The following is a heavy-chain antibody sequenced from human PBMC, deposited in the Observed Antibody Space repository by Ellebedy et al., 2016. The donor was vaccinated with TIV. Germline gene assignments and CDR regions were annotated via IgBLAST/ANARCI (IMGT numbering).Heavy chain of an antibody. CDR2: ISSSSSYI. Sequence: PGGSLRLSCAASGFAFNSYGMHWVRQAPGRGLEWVSSISSSSSYIYYADSVKGRFTISRDNAKNSLYLEMTSLRAEDTAVYYCARDKRFQKHYGMDVWGQGTTVTVSS. V-gene: IGHV3-21*01. CDR1: GFAFNSYG. J-gene: IGHJ6*02. CDR3: ARDKRFQKHYGMDV.